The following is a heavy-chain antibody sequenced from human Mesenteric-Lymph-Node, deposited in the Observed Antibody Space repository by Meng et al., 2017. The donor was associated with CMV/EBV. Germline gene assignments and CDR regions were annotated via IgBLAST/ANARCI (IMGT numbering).Heavy chain of an antibody. V-gene: IGHV3-23*03. CDR3: ARGAHGDGGSYDY. D-gene: IGHD1-26*01. Sequence: CAASGFTFSSYAMSWVRQAPGKGLEWVSVIYSGGGGTSYADSVKGRFTISSDSSKKTLYLQMNSLRAEDTAVYYCARGAHGDGGSYDYWGQGTLVTVSS. CDR2: IYSGGGGT. J-gene: IGHJ4*02. CDR1: GFTFSSYA.